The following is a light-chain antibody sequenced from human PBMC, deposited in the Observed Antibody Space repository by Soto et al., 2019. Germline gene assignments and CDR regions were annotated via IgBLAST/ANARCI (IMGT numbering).Light chain of an antibody. CDR3: EQYNNWPAAVT. Sequence: EIVMTQSPATLSVSPGERATLSCRASQSVSSNLPWYQQKPGQAPRLLIYGASTTATGIPARFSGSGSGTEFTLTVSSLQSEDFAVYYYEQYNNWPAAVTFGQGTKVEIK. V-gene: IGKV3-15*01. J-gene: IGKJ1*01. CDR2: GAS. CDR1: QSVSSN.